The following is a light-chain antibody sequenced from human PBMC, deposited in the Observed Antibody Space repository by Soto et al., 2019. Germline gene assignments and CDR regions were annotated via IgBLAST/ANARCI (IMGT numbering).Light chain of an antibody. CDR3: QQFDDLPLT. CDR1: HDIKKY. Sequence: DIQMTQSPSSLSASVGDRVTITCQASHDIKKYLNWYQQKAHKVPKLLIHDASTLATGVPSRFTGSGSGTDFTLTINSLQPEDVATYYCQQFDDLPLTFGGGPRWTS. V-gene: IGKV1-33*01. J-gene: IGKJ4*01. CDR2: DAS.